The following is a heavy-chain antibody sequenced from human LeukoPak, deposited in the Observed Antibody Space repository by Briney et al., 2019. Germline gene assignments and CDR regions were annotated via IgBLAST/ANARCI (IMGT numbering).Heavy chain of an antibody. CDR3: ARSITIFGDAFDI. CDR1: GGSISRFY. V-gene: IGHV4-59*01. CDR2: IYYSGST. J-gene: IGHJ3*02. Sequence: SETLSLTCTVSGGSISRFYWSWLRHPPGKGLEWIGYIYYSGSTNYNPSLKSRVTISVDTSKNQFSLKLSSVTAADTAVYYCARSITIFGDAFDIWGQGTMVAVSS. D-gene: IGHD3-3*01.